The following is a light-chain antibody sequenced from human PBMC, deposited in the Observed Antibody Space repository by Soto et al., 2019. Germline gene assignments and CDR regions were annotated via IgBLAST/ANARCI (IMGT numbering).Light chain of an antibody. Sequence: EIILTQSPASLSVSPGARATLSCRASQSVTTNLAWYQRKRGQAPRLLIYGASTRATGIPGRVRGSGSGTEFTHTITSLQSEDFTVYFCQQYNNWPPDTFGQGTMLEIK. V-gene: IGKV3-15*01. J-gene: IGKJ2*01. CDR3: QQYNNWPPDT. CDR1: QSVTTN. CDR2: GAS.